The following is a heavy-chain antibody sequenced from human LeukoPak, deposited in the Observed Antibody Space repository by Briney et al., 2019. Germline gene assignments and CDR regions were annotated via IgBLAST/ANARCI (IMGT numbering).Heavy chain of an antibody. J-gene: IGHJ4*02. Sequence: GGSLRLSCAASGFTFSSYEMNWVRQAPGKGLEWVSYIRSTSSTIYYADSVKGRFTISRDNAKNSLYLQMNSLRAEDTAVYYCARAPKGGVQAYWGQGTLVTVSS. CDR2: IRSTSSTI. CDR3: ARAPKGGVQAY. CDR1: GFTFSSYE. D-gene: IGHD3-16*01. V-gene: IGHV3-48*01.